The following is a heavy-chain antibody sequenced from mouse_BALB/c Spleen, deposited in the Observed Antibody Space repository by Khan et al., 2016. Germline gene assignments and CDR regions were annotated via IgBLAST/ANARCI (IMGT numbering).Heavy chain of an antibody. J-gene: IGHJ1*01. CDR2: INTYSGES. D-gene: IGHD1-1*01. Sequence: QIQLVQSGPELKKPGKTVKISCKASGYTFTNYGMNWVKQAPGKGLKWMGWINTYSGESTYADDFKGRFAFSLETSANTAYLQIHNLKNEDTATYFGARYRYYYGSSRYFDVWGAGTTVTVSS. CDR1: GYTFTNYG. CDR3: ARYRYYYGSSRYFDV. V-gene: IGHV9-3-1*01.